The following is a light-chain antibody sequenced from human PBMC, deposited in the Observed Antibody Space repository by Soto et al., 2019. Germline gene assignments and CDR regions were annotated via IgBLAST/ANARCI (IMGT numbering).Light chain of an antibody. CDR3: QQYGSSPRT. Sequence: EIVLTQSPGTPSLSPGERATLSCRASQSVSTYLAWYQQKPGQAPRLLISGASRRATGIPDRFSGSGSATDFTLTISRLEPEDFAVYYCQQYGSSPRTFGGGTKVDIK. CDR1: QSVSTY. CDR2: GAS. V-gene: IGKV3-20*01. J-gene: IGKJ4*01.